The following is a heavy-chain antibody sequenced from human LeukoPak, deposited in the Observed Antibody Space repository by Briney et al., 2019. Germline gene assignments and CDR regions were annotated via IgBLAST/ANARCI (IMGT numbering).Heavy chain of an antibody. CDR3: ARFSPRAMGNYLDF. CDR1: GGSISSGSYS. CDR2: IYPRGST. J-gene: IGHJ4*02. D-gene: IGHD7-27*01. V-gene: IGHV4-30-2*01. Sequence: PSETLSLTCAVSGGSISSGSYSWSWIRQPPGKGLKWIGYIYPRGSTYYNPSLESRVILSLDKSANQFSLNLSSVTAADTAVYYCARFSPRAMGNYLDFWGQGTLVTVSS.